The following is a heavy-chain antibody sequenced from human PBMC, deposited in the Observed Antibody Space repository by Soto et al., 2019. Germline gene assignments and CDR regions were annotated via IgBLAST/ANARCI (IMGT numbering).Heavy chain of an antibody. D-gene: IGHD3-10*01. CDR3: ASPLWFGELDGMDV. V-gene: IGHV4-39*01. J-gene: IGHJ6*02. Sequence: SETLSLTCTVSGGSISSSSYYWGWIRQPPGKGLEWIGSIYYSGSTYYNPSLKSRVTISGDTSKNQFSLKLSSVTAADTAVYYCASPLWFGELDGMDVWGQGTTVTVSS. CDR1: GGSISSSSYY. CDR2: IYYSGST.